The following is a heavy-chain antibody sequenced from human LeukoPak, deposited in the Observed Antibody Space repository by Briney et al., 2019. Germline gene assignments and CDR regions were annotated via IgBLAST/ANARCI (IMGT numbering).Heavy chain of an antibody. CDR1: GYTFTGYY. D-gene: IGHD4-17*01. CDR2: INPNSGGT. Sequence: ASVKVSCKASGYTFTGYYMHWVRQAPGQGLEWMGWINPNSGGTNYAQKFQGRVTITADKSTSTAYMELSSLRSEDTAVYYCARGRGRVTKINPAKYYYYYMDVWGKGTTVTVSS. V-gene: IGHV1-2*02. CDR3: ARGRGRVTKINPAKYYYYYMDV. J-gene: IGHJ6*03.